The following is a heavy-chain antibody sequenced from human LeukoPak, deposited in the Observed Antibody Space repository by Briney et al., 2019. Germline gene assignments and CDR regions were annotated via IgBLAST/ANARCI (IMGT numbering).Heavy chain of an antibody. Sequence: GGSLRLSCAASGFTFSSYGMHWVRQASGKGLEWVGRIRSKANSYATAYAASVKGRFTISRDDSKNTAYLQMNSLKTEDTAVYYCTRQSPSNYCSSTSCPYYYYYGMDVWGKGTTVTVSS. V-gene: IGHV3-73*01. CDR1: GFTFSSYG. CDR2: IRSKANSYAT. J-gene: IGHJ6*04. CDR3: TRQSPSNYCSSTSCPYYYYYGMDV. D-gene: IGHD2-2*01.